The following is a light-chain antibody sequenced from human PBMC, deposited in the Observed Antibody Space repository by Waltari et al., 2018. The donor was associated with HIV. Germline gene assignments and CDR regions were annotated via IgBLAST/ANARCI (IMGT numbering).Light chain of an antibody. J-gene: IGKJ2*01. CDR3: QQYYSTPS. CDR1: QSVLYSSNNKNY. V-gene: IGKV4-1*01. CDR2: WAS. Sequence: DIVMTQSPDSLAVSLGERATINCQSSQSVLYSSNNKNYLAWYQQKPGQPPKLLIYWASTRESGVPDRFSGSGSGTDFTLTISSLQVEDVADYYCQQYYSTPSFGQGTKLEIK.